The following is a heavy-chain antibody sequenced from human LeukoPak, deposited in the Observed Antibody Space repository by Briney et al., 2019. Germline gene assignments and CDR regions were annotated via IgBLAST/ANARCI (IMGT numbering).Heavy chain of an antibody. Sequence: GGSLRLCCAASGFIFSDSYMAWIRQAAGKGPEWVSYITSTSSNTMYPDAVRGRFTISRDNAKNSLYLQMNSLRVEDTAVYYCARLHGYSYGLADSWGQGTLVTVSS. V-gene: IGHV3-11*06. D-gene: IGHD5-18*01. J-gene: IGHJ4*02. CDR3: ARLHGYSYGLADS. CDR1: GFIFSDSY. CDR2: ITSTSSNT.